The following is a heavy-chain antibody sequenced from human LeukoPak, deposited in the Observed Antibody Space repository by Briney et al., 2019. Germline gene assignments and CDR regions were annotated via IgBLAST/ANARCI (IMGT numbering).Heavy chain of an antibody. D-gene: IGHD6-19*01. V-gene: IGHV3-23*01. Sequence: GGSLRLSCAASGFTFSSYAMSWVRQAPGKGLEWVSAISGSGGSTYYADSVKGRFTISRDNSENTLYLQMNSLRAEDTAVYYCAKDISGWYGSFAFDIWGQGTMVTVSS. CDR1: GFTFSSYA. J-gene: IGHJ3*02. CDR3: AKDISGWYGSFAFDI. CDR2: ISGSGGST.